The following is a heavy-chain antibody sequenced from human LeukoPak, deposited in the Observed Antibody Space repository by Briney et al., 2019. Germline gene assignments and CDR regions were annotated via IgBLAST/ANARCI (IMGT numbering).Heavy chain of an antibody. CDR2: ISYDGDYK. J-gene: IGHJ3*02. Sequence: GGSLRLSCAASGFTFSGFGMHWFRQPPGKGLDWVAVISYDGDYKYYVDSVKGRFTISRDNSKNTVFLEMNSLRVEDTAVYYCARSLRDAFDIWGQGTMVTVSS. V-gene: IGHV3-30*03. CDR1: GFTFSGFG. CDR3: ARSLRDAFDI.